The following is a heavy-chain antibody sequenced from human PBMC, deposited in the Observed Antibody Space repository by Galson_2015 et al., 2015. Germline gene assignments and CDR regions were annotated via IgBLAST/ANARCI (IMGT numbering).Heavy chain of an antibody. CDR2: ISYDGSNK. CDR3: AKDSGSYYGGNHFDY. J-gene: IGHJ4*02. D-gene: IGHD1-26*01. V-gene: IGHV3-30*18. Sequence: SLRLSCAASGFTFSSYGMHWVRQAPGKGLEWVAVISYDGSNKYYADSVKGRFTISRDNSKNTLYLQMNSLRAEDTAVYYCAKDSGSYYGGNHFDYWGQGTLVTVSS. CDR1: GFTFSSYG.